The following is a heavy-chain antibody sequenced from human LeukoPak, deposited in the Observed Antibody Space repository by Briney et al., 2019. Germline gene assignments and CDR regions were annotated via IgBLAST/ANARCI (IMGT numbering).Heavy chain of an antibody. Sequence: SVTVSCTASGGTFSSYAISWVRQAPGQGLEWMGGIIPIFGTANYAQKLQGRVTITGDESTSTAYMELSSLRSEDTAVYYCARTQDYCRSTSCYTSFDYWGQGTLVTVSS. J-gene: IGHJ4*02. CDR3: ARTQDYCRSTSCYTSFDY. CDR2: IIPIFGTA. D-gene: IGHD2-2*01. V-gene: IGHV1-69*13. CDR1: GGTFSSYA.